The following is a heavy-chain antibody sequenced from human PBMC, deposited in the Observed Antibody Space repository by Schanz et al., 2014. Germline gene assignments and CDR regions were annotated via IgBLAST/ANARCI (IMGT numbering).Heavy chain of an antibody. CDR1: GFTFSSYA. D-gene: IGHD3-10*01. Sequence: EVQLVESGGGLVKPGGSLRLSCAASGFTFSSYAMSWVRQAPGKGLEWVSHIVGSGDSTYYADSVKGRFTISRDNSKNTLYLQMNSLRAEDTAVYYCAKDDVWASGSYYDYWGQGTLVTVSS. CDR2: IVGSGDST. CDR3: AKDDVWASGSYYDY. J-gene: IGHJ4*02. V-gene: IGHV3-23*04.